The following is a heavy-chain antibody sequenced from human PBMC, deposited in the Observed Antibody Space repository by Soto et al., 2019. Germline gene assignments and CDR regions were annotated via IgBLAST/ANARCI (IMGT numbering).Heavy chain of an antibody. CDR2: TRNKANSNTT. CDR3: ARLSENWFDP. V-gene: IGHV3-72*01. CDR1: GFTFSDHY. J-gene: IGHJ5*02. Sequence: GGSLRLSCAASGFTFSDHYMDWVRQAPGKGLEWVGRTRNKANSNTTEYAATVKGKFTITRDDSKNSLYLQMNSLKTEGTAVYYCARLSENWFDPWGQGTLVTVSS.